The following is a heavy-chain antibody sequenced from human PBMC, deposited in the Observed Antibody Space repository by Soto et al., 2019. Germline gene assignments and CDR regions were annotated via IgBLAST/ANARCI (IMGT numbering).Heavy chain of an antibody. CDR2: IGSAGDT. V-gene: IGHV3-13*01. J-gene: IGHJ4*02. CDR3: ARGYLGVFDF. D-gene: IGHD7-27*01. Sequence: GACQTTGKGLEWVSVIGSAGDTYYPGSVKGRFTISRENAKNSLYLQMNSLRAEDTAVYYCARGYLGVFDFWGQGTLVTVSS.